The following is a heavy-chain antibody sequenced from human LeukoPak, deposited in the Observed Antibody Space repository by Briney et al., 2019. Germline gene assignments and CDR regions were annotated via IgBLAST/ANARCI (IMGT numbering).Heavy chain of an antibody. J-gene: IGHJ6*02. Sequence: GRSLRLSCAASGFTFSSYGMHWVRQAPGKGLEWVAVISYDGSNKYYADSVKGRFTISRDNSKNTLYLQMNSLRAEDTAVYYCARPPGYCSSTSCPFWGQGTTVTVSS. D-gene: IGHD2-2*01. V-gene: IGHV3-30*03. CDR3: ARPPGYCSSTSCPF. CDR2: ISYDGSNK. CDR1: GFTFSSYG.